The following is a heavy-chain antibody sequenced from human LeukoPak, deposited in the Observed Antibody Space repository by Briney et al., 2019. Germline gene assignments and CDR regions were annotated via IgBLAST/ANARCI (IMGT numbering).Heavy chain of an antibody. CDR1: GFTFDDYG. D-gene: IGHD6-13*01. J-gene: IGHJ3*02. CDR3: AIFSSWYFGSAFDS. V-gene: IGHV3-20*04. Sequence: GGSLRLSCAASGFTFDDYGMSWVRQAPGKGLEWVSGINWNGGSTGYADSVKGRFTISRDNAKNSLYLQMNSLRAEDTALYYCAIFSSWYFGSAFDSLGHGTMVTVSS. CDR2: INWNGGST.